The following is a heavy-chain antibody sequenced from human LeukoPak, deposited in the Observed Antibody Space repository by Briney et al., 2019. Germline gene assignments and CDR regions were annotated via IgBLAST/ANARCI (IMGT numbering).Heavy chain of an antibody. CDR2: INDSGST. V-gene: IGHV4-34*01. Sequence: PSETLSLTCAVYGGSFSGYFWNWIRQPPGKGLEWIGEINDSGSTNYNSSLNSRVIISVDTSKNQFSLKLRSVTAADTAVYYCARGALWFGESLFDPWGQGTLVTVSS. J-gene: IGHJ5*02. CDR1: GGSFSGYF. CDR3: ARGALWFGESLFDP. D-gene: IGHD3-10*01.